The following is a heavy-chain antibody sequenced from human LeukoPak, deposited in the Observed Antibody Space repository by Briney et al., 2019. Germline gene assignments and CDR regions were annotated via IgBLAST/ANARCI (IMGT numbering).Heavy chain of an antibody. Sequence: ASVKVSCKASGYTFTSYAMHWVPQAPGQRLEGMGWINAGNGNTKYSQEFQGRVTITRDTSASTAYMELSSLRSEDMAVYYCARAVAGTLTFDYWGQGTLVTVSS. J-gene: IGHJ4*02. CDR3: ARAVAGTLTFDY. V-gene: IGHV1-3*03. CDR2: INAGNGNT. D-gene: IGHD6-19*01. CDR1: GYTFTSYA.